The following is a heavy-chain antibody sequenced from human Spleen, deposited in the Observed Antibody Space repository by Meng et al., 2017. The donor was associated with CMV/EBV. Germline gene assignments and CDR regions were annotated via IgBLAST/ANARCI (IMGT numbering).Heavy chain of an antibody. V-gene: IGHV3-23*01. D-gene: IGHD6-13*01. CDR3: AKGVFAGTPSYFDY. CDR1: GFTFSSYA. Sequence: SGFTFSSYAMSWVRQAPGKGLEWVSSISGGGGITFYADSVKGRFTLSRDNSKNTLYLQMNSLRAEDTAIYCCAKGVFAGTPSYFDYWGRGTLVTVSS. J-gene: IGHJ4*02. CDR2: ISGGGGIT.